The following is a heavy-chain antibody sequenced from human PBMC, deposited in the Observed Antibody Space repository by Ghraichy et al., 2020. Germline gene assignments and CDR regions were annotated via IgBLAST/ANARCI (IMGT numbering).Heavy chain of an antibody. CDR2: IYYSGST. V-gene: IGHV4-59*01. CDR1: GGSISSYY. Sequence: SETLSLTCTVSGGSISSYYWSWIRQPPGKGLEWIGYIYYSGSTNYNPSLKSRVTISVDTSKNQFSLKLSSVTAADTAVYYCARENYDFWSAPRRWFDPWGQGTLVTVSS. CDR3: ARENYDFWSAPRRWFDP. J-gene: IGHJ5*02. D-gene: IGHD3-3*01.